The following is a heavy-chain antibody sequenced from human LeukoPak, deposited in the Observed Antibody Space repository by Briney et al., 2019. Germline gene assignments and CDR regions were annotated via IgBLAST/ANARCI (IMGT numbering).Heavy chain of an antibody. D-gene: IGHD6-6*01. V-gene: IGHV1-2*02. CDR1: GYTFTSYG. CDR3: ASAIRAARTYYFDY. J-gene: IGHJ4*02. Sequence: GASVKVSCKASGYTFTSYGISWVRQAPGQGLEWMGWINPNSGGTNYAQKFQGRVTMTRDTSISTAYMELSRLRSDDTAVYYCASAIRAARTYYFDYWGQGTQVTVSS. CDR2: INPNSGGT.